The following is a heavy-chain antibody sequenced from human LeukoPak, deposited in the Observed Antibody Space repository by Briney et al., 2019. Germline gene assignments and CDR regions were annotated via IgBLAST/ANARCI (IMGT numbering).Heavy chain of an antibody. V-gene: IGHV4-34*01. CDR1: GGSFSGYY. CDR2: IYYSGST. D-gene: IGHD4-17*01. Sequence: SSETLSLTCAVYGGSFSGYYWGWIRQPPGKGLEWIGSIYYSGSTYYNPSLKSRVTISVDTSKNQFSLKLSSVTAADTAVYYCARCAYGDAYFDLWGRGTLVTVSS. CDR3: ARCAYGDAYFDL. J-gene: IGHJ2*01.